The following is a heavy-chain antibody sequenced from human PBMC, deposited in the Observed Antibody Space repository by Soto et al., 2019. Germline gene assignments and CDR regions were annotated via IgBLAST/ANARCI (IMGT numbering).Heavy chain of an antibody. CDR3: GRSVGLSYGMDV. D-gene: IGHD1-26*01. CDR2: ISAYNGNT. V-gene: IGHV1-18*01. J-gene: IGHJ6*02. Sequence: QVQLVQSGAEVKKPGASVKVSCKASGYTFTSYGISWVRQAPGQGLEWMGWISAYNGNTNYAQKLQGRVTMTTDTAQSTAYMERRSLRSDDTAVYHCGRSVGLSYGMDVWGHGTKVTVSS. CDR1: GYTFTSYG.